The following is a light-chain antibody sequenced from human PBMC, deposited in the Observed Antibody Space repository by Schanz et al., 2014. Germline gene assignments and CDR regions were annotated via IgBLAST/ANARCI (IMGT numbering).Light chain of an antibody. CDR1: SSDVGGYNY. CDR3: CSYAGSSTLGV. Sequence: QSALTQPASVSGSPGQSITISCTGTSSDVGGYNYVSWYQQHPGKAPKLMIFEVTKRPSGVPDRFSGSKSANTASLTISGLQAEDESEYYCCSYAGSSTLGVFGGGTKLTVL. V-gene: IGLV2-11*01. J-gene: IGLJ3*02. CDR2: EVT.